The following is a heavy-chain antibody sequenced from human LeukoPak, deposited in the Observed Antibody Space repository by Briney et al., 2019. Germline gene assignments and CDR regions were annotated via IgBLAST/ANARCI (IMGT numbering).Heavy chain of an antibody. D-gene: IGHD3-10*01. CDR3: AKNPGGLTILRGVPLEY. CDR2: ITGTGDST. J-gene: IGHJ4*02. CDR1: GLTFSSYA. V-gene: IGHV3-23*01. Sequence: PGGSLRLSCAASGLTFSSYAMSWVRQAPGKGLEWVSAITGTGDSTYYTDSVKGRFTISRDNSKHTLYLQMNSLRVEDTAVYYCAKNPGGLTILRGVPLEYWGQGTLVTVSS.